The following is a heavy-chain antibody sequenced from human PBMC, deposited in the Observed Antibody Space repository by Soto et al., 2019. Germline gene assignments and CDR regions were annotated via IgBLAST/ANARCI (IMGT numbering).Heavy chain of an antibody. CDR3: ARHGAVDSDIEVTGTDAFNV. CDR2: IDPDDSHT. V-gene: IGHV5-10-1*03. D-gene: IGHD6-19*01. J-gene: IGHJ3*01. Sequence: EVQLVQSGAEVKNPGESLRISCQGSGYSFTKFWISWVRQMPGQGLEWMGKIDPDDSHTDYSPSFQGHVTLSGDKSIRSVYLEWSSLKATDSGTYYGARHGAVDSDIEVTGTDAFNVWGQGTVVTVSS. CDR1: GYSFTKFW.